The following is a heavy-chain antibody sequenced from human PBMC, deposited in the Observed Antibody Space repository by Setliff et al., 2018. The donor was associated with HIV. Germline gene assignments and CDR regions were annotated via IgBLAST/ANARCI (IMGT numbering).Heavy chain of an antibody. CDR3: ARGGGSRAATSSYYYMDV. V-gene: IGHV4-4*08. Sequence: PSETLSLTCTVSGGSISSYYWSWIRQPPGKGLEWIGYIYTSGSTNYNPSLKSRVTISVDTSKNQFSLKLSSVTAADTAVYYCARGGGSRAATSSYYYMDVWGKGTTVTVSS. D-gene: IGHD2-15*01. CDR1: GGSISSYY. CDR2: IYTSGST. J-gene: IGHJ6*03.